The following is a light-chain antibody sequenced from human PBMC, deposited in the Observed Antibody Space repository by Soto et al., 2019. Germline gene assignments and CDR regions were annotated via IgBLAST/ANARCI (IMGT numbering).Light chain of an antibody. V-gene: IGKV1-33*01. CDR2: DAS. J-gene: IGKJ5*01. Sequence: GDRVTITFRASQSISSWLAWYQQKPGKAPKLLIYDASNLETGVPSRFSGSGSGTDFTFAISSLQPEDIATYYRQQYDNLPITFGQGTRLEIK. CDR3: QQYDNLPIT. CDR1: QSISSW.